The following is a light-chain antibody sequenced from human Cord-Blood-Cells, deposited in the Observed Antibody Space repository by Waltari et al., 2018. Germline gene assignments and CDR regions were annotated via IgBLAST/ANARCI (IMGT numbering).Light chain of an antibody. V-gene: IGKV1-39*01. J-gene: IGKJ2*01. Sequence: DIQMTQSPSSLSESVGDRVTITCRASQSISSYLNWYQQKPGKAPKPLIYAASSLQSGVPTRFSCSGSGTDFTLTISSLQPEDFATYYCQPSYSTPYTFGQGTKLEIK. CDR1: QSISSY. CDR3: QPSYSTPYT. CDR2: AAS.